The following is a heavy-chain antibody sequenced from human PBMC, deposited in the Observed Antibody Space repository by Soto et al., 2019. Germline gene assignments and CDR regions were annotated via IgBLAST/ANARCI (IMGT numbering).Heavy chain of an antibody. J-gene: IGHJ5*02. Sequence: ASVKVSCKASGYTFTNNDVTWVRQATGQGLEWMGWMNPGSGDTGYALKFQGRVTMTRNISIATAYMELSSLRSEDTAIYYCARMASFGSLNWFDPWGQGTLVTVSS. CDR3: ARMASFGSLNWFDP. V-gene: IGHV1-8*01. CDR1: GYTFTNND. D-gene: IGHD5-18*01. CDR2: MNPGSGDT.